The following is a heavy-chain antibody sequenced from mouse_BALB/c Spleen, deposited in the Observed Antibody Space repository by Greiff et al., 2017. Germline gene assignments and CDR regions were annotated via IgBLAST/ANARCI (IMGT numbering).Heavy chain of an antibody. CDR2: ISDGGSYT. Sequence: EVNVVESGGGLVKPGGSLKLSCAASGFTFSDYYMYWVRQTPEKRLEWVATISDGGSYTYYPDSVKGRFTISRDNAKNNLYLQMSSLKSEDTAMYYCARGFYGSSYAFAYWGQGTLVTVSA. J-gene: IGHJ3*01. D-gene: IGHD1-1*01. CDR1: GFTFSDYY. CDR3: ARGFYGSSYAFAY. V-gene: IGHV5-4*02.